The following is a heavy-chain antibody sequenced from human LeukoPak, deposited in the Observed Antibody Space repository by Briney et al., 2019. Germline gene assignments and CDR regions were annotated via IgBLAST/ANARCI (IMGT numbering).Heavy chain of an antibody. D-gene: IGHD1-26*01. CDR2: IWYDGSKK. Sequence: QPGGSLRLSCAASGFTFSSNGMHWFRQAPGKGLEWVAVIWYDGSKKYYADSVKGRFTISRDNSKNTLYLQMDNLRAEETAVYYCARMSGSHLDYWGQGTLVTVSS. V-gene: IGHV3-33*01. CDR1: GFTFSSNG. CDR3: ARMSGSHLDY. J-gene: IGHJ4*02.